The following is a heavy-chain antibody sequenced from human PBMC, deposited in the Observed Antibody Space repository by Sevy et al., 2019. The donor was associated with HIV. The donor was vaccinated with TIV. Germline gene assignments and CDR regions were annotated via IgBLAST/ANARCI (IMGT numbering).Heavy chain of an antibody. CDR3: AGVSSYYMDV. V-gene: IGHV3-21*01. Sequence: GGSLRLSCAASGFIFSSYSMNWVRQAPGKGLEWVSSISSRSSYIYYVDSVKGRFTISRDNAKNSLYLQMNSLRAEDTAVYFCAGVSSYYMDVWGKGTTVTVSS. J-gene: IGHJ6*03. CDR2: ISSRSSYI. D-gene: IGHD2-21*01. CDR1: GFIFSSYS.